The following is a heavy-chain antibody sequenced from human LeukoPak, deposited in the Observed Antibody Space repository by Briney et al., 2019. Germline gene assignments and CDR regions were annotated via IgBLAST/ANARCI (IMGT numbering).Heavy chain of an antibody. D-gene: IGHD4-11*01. Sequence: ASVKVSCKASGYTFTSYYMHWVRQAPGQGLEWMGGFDPEDGETIYAQKFQGRVTMTEDTSTDTAYMELSSLRSEDTAVYYCATDLGEYHYSNSRTTDYWGQGTLVTVSS. V-gene: IGHV1-24*01. CDR3: ATDLGEYHYSNSRTTDY. J-gene: IGHJ4*02. CDR1: GYTFTSYY. CDR2: FDPEDGET.